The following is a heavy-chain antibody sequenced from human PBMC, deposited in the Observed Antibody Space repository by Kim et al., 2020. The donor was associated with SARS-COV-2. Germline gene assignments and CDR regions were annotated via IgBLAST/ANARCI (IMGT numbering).Heavy chain of an antibody. CDR2: ISSSSYI. D-gene: IGHD6-6*01. V-gene: IGHV3-21*01. J-gene: IGHJ3*02. Sequence: GGSLRLSCAASGFTFSSYSMNWVRQAPGKGLEWVSSISSSSYIYYADSVKGRFTISRDNAKNSLYLQMNSVRAEDTAVYYCARDLAARLNDAFDIWGQGTMVPVSS. CDR1: GFTFSSYS. CDR3: ARDLAARLNDAFDI.